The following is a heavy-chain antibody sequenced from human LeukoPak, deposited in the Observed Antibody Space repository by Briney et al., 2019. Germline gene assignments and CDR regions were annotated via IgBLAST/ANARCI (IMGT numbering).Heavy chain of an antibody. CDR3: ARLGWLYGSGSMNWFDR. Sequence: SQSLSLTCTVSGGSIGITSYYWGWIRQPPWKGLAWFGRIHDSGSTYYNPSLKSRVTISVDTSKNQFSLKLSAVTAADTAVYYCARLGWLYGSGSMNWFDRWGQGTLVTVSS. CDR1: GGSIGITSYY. D-gene: IGHD3-10*01. V-gene: IGHV4-39*01. J-gene: IGHJ5*02. CDR2: IHDSGST.